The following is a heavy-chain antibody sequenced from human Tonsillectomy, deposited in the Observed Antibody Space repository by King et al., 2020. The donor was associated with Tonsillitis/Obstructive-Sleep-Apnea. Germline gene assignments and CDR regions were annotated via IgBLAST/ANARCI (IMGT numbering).Heavy chain of an antibody. CDR3: TRVDIAAAPYYFDY. J-gene: IGHJ4*02. Sequence: VQLVESGGGLVQPGRSLRLSCTASGFTFGDYAMSWVRQAPGQGLEWVGFIRSKAYGGTTEYAASVKGRFTISRDDSKSIAYLQMNSLKTEDTAVYYCTRVDIAAAPYYFDYWGQGTLVTVSS. V-gene: IGHV3-49*04. D-gene: IGHD6-13*01. CDR2: IRSKAYGGTT. CDR1: GFTFGDYA.